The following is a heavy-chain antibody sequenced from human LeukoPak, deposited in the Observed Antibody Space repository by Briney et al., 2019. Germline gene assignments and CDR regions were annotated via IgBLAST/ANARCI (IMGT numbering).Heavy chain of an antibody. CDR2: INPSGGST. Sequence: ASVKVSCKASGYTFTSYYMHWVRKAPGQGLEWMGVINPSGGSTNYAQNAQKFQGRVTMTLDTSTSTVYMELSSLRSEDTAVYYCARDPGYYDSSSYYYYYYYMDVWGKGTTVTISS. J-gene: IGHJ6*03. CDR1: GYTFTSYY. D-gene: IGHD3-22*01. CDR3: ARDPGYYDSSSYYYYYYYMDV. V-gene: IGHV1-46*01.